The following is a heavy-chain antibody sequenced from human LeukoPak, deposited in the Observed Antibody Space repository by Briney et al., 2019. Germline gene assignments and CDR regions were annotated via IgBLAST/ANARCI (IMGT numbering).Heavy chain of an antibody. V-gene: IGHV4-31*03. CDR1: GGSISSGGYY. CDR2: IYYSGST. CDR3: AREKPTGSLDY. D-gene: IGHD4-17*01. J-gene: IGHJ4*02. Sequence: TSQTLSLTCTVSGGSISSGGYYWSWIRQHPGKGLEWIGYIYYSGSTYYNPSLKSRVTISVDTSKNQSSLKLSSVTAADTAVYYCAREKPTGSLDYWGQGTLVTVSS.